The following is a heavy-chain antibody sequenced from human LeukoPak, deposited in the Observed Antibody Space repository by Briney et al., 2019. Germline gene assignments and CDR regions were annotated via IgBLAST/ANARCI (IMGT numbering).Heavy chain of an antibody. CDR3: ARGSSSTTKPMDV. V-gene: IGHV3-48*04. D-gene: IGHD2-2*01. CDR1: GFTFSSYS. CDR2: ISSSSSTI. J-gene: IGHJ6*03. Sequence: GGSLRLSSAASGFTFSSYSMNWVRQAPGKGLEWVSYISSSSSTIYYADSVKGRFTISRDNAKNSLYLQMNSLRAEDTAVYYCARGSSSTTKPMDVWGKGTTVTVSS.